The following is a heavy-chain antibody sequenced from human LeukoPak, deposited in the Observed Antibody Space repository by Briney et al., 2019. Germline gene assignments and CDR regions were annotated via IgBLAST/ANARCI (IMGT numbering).Heavy chain of an antibody. J-gene: IGHJ4*02. V-gene: IGHV3-23*01. CDR3: AKDPYVGGGYHFDS. Sequence: PGGSLRLSCAASGFTFSRYAMNWARQAPGKGLEWVSTITGSGGDTYYADSVKGRFTISRDNSKNTLYLQMNSLRAEDTAIYYCAKDPYVGGGYHFDSWGQGSLVTVSS. CDR1: GFTFSRYA. CDR2: ITGSGGDT. D-gene: IGHD3-22*01.